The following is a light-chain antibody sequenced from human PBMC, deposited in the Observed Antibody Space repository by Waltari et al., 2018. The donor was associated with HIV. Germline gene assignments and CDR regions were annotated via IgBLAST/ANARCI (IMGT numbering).Light chain of an antibody. CDR1: TSDVGAYNY. J-gene: IGLJ2*01. CDR3: TSYAGRNTLV. Sequence: QSALTQPPSASGSPGQSVTISCTGKTSDVGAYNYVSWYQQHPGNAPKLMIYEVLSRPSGLPDRCSGSKSGNTASLAVSGLQAEDEADYYCTSYAGRNTLVFGGGTKLTVL. CDR2: EVL. V-gene: IGLV2-8*01.